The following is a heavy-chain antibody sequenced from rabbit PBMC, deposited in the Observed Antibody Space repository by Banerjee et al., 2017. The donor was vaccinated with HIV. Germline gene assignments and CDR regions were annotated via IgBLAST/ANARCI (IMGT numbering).Heavy chain of an antibody. CDR3: ARDDNGGDAYLFNL. Sequence: QEQLEESGGGLVKPGGTLTLTCKASGFDFSSYYYMCWVRQAPGKGLEWIACVYNGDGSTYYASWVNGRFTISRSTSDNTVDLKMTSLTAADTATYFCARDDNGGDAYLFNLWGQGTLVTVS. J-gene: IGHJ4*01. CDR1: GFDFSSYYY. D-gene: IGHD6-1*01. CDR2: VYNGDGST. V-gene: IGHV1S43*01.